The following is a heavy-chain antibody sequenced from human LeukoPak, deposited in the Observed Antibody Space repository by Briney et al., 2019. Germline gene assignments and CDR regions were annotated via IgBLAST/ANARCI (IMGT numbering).Heavy chain of an antibody. V-gene: IGHV1-69*13. Sequence: SVKVSCKASGGTFSSYAISWVRQAPGQGLEWMGGIIPIFGTANYAQKFQGRVTITADESTSTAYMELSSLRSEDTAVYYCARSYYYGSGSYINFDYWGQGTLVTVSS. J-gene: IGHJ4*02. CDR1: GGTFSSYA. CDR3: ARSYYYGSGSYINFDY. CDR2: IIPIFGTA. D-gene: IGHD3-10*01.